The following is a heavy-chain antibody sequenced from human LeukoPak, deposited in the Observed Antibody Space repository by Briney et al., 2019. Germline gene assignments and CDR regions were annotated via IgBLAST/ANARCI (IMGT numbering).Heavy chain of an antibody. D-gene: IGHD5-18*01. Sequence: SETLSLTCTVSGGSISNYHWSWIRQPPGKGLEWIGYVSYSGTTNYNPSLKSRVTISIDTSRNQFSLKLSSVAAADTAVYYCARDRVDGYSYGFAGRWGQGTLVTVSS. J-gene: IGHJ4*02. CDR2: VSYSGTT. CDR3: ARDRVDGYSYGFAGR. V-gene: IGHV4-59*12. CDR1: GGSISNYH.